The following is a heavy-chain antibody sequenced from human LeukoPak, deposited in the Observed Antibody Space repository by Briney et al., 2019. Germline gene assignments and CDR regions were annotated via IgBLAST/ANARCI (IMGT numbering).Heavy chain of an antibody. V-gene: IGHV1-2*06. CDR1: GYTFTGYY. J-gene: IGHJ4*02. CDR2: INPNSGGT. Sequence: TSVKVSCKASGYTFTGYYMHWVRQAPGQGLEWMGRINPNSGGTNYAQKFQGRVTMTRDTSISTAYMELSRLRSDDTAVYYCAQDYYDSSGPPGYYFDYWGQGTLVTVSS. D-gene: IGHD3-22*01. CDR3: AQDYYDSSGPPGYYFDY.